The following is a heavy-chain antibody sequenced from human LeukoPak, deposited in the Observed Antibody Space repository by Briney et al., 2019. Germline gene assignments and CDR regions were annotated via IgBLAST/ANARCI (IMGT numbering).Heavy chain of an antibody. CDR1: GGSISSYY. CDR3: ARDRGDYCSGGSCYSYWYFDL. D-gene: IGHD2-15*01. CDR2: IYYSGST. V-gene: IGHV4-59*01. Sequence: PSETLSLTCTVSGGSISSYYWSWIRQPPGKGLEWIGYIYYSGSTNYNPSLKSRVTISVDTSKNQFSLKLSSVTVADTAVYYCARDRGDYCSGGSCYSYWYFDLWGRGTLVTVSS. J-gene: IGHJ2*01.